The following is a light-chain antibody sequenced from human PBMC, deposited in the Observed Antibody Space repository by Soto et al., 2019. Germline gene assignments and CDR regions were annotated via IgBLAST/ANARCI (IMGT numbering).Light chain of an antibody. J-gene: IGKJ4*01. V-gene: IGKV4-1*01. Sequence: DIEMTQSPDSLAVSLGERATVNCKSSQSIFYSPSDRNFLAWYQQKPGQPPKLLINWASARASGVSDRFSGSGSGTDFTLTISSLQAVDAAIYYCQQYYTTPITFGGGTRVEIK. CDR1: QSIFYSPSDRNF. CDR2: WAS. CDR3: QQYYTTPIT.